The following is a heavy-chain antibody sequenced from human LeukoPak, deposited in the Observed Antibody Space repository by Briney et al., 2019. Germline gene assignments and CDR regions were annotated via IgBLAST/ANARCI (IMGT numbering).Heavy chain of an antibody. D-gene: IGHD2-2*01. CDR1: GGSISSGGYY. CDR3: ARVGPRGQLPPNWFDP. CDR2: IYYSGST. V-gene: IGHV4-31*03. J-gene: IGHJ5*02. Sequence: SETLSLTCTVSGGSISSGGYYWSWIRQHPGKGLEWIGYIYYSGSTYYNPSLKSRVTISVDTSNNQFSLKLSSVTAADTAVYYCARVGPRGQLPPNWFDPWGQGTLVTVSS.